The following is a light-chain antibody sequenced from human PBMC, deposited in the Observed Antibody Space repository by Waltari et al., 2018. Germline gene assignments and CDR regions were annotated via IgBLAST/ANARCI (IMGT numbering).Light chain of an antibody. V-gene: IGKV1-12*01. Sequence: DIQMTQSPSSVSASVGDTVTITGRASQDIKNWLAWFQQKPGKTPKLLSSAASSLRSGVPSRFSGSGFGTDFTLTISNLQPEDFAIYYCQKADSFPPYTFGQGTKVEIQ. CDR2: AAS. CDR3: QKADSFPPYT. J-gene: IGKJ2*01. CDR1: QDIKNW.